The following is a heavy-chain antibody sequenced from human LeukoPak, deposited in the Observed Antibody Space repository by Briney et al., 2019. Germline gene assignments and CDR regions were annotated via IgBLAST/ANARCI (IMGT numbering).Heavy chain of an antibody. CDR1: GFTFSSYE. CDR3: AKAPNYYDSSGYFVY. Sequence: PGGSLRLSCAASGFTFSSYEMNWVRQAPGKGLEWVSYISVSGTIIYYADSVKGRFTISRDNSKNTLYLQMNSLRAEDTAVYYCAKAPNYYDSSGYFVYWGQGTLVTVSS. V-gene: IGHV3-48*03. D-gene: IGHD3-22*01. J-gene: IGHJ4*02. CDR2: ISVSGTII.